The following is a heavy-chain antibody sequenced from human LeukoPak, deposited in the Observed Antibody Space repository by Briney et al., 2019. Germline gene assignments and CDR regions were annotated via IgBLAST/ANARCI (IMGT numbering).Heavy chain of an antibody. J-gene: IGHJ4*02. Sequence: GGSLRLSCAASGFSVSDNYMSWVRQAPGKGLEWVSLLYSGGSTHYADSVKGRFTISRDKSNNMLSLQMNSLRAEDTAVYYCARGKSGSHSRPFDYWGRGTLVTVSS. CDR3: ARGKSGSHSRPFDY. D-gene: IGHD1-26*01. CDR1: GFSVSDNY. V-gene: IGHV3-66*01. CDR2: LYSGGST.